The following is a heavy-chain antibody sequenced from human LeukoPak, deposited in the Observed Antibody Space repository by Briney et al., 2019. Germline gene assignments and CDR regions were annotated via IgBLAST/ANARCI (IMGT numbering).Heavy chain of an antibody. D-gene: IGHD3-10*01. Sequence: ASVKVSCKASGYTFTSYGISWVRQAPGQGLEWMGWISAYNGNTNYAQKLQGRVTMTTDTSTSTAYMELRSLRSDDTAVYYCARASYYGSGKGNFDYWGQGTLVTVSS. CDR2: ISAYNGNT. J-gene: IGHJ4*02. CDR3: ARASYYGSGKGNFDY. V-gene: IGHV1-18*01. CDR1: GYTFTSYG.